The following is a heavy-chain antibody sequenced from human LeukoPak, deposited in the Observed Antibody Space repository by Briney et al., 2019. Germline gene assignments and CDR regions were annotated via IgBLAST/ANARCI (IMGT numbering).Heavy chain of an antibody. V-gene: IGHV3-30*18. CDR3: AKVPSRNAFDI. CDR2: ISYDGSNK. CDR1: GFTFSSYG. Sequence: GGSLRLSCAASGFTFSSYGMHWVRQAPGKGLEWVAVISYDGSNKYYADSVKGRFTISRDNSKNTLYLQMNSLRAEDTAVYYCAKVPSRNAFDIWGQGTMVTVSS. J-gene: IGHJ3*02.